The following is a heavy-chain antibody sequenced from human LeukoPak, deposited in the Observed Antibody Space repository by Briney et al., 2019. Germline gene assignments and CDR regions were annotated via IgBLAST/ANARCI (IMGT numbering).Heavy chain of an antibody. J-gene: IGHJ6*03. V-gene: IGHV3-21*01. CDR1: GFTFSNYN. CDR2: ITSSGTYI. D-gene: IGHD3-10*01. CDR3: AKDSAFYYIDV. Sequence: GGSLRLSCAASGFTFSNYNMNWVRQAPGKAMEWVSSITSSGTYIFYADSVKGRFTISRDNAKTALYLQMDSLGPEDTAVYYCAKDSAFYYIDVWGKGTTVIISS.